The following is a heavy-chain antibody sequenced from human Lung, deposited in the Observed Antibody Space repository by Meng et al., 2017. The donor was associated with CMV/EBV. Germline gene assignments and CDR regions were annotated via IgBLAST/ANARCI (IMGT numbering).Heavy chain of an antibody. J-gene: IGHJ4*02. V-gene: IGHV4-4*02. Sequence: QLQELAPGLWTPSGTLSLPFAVSGGSNSSSNWWSWVRQPPGKGLEWIGEIYHSGSTNYNPSLKSRVTISVDKSKNQFSLKLSSVTAADTAVYYCARVVTALWGYYFDYWGQGTLVTVSS. CDR3: ARVVTALWGYYFDY. CDR1: GGSNSSSNW. CDR2: IYHSGST. D-gene: IGHD2-21*02.